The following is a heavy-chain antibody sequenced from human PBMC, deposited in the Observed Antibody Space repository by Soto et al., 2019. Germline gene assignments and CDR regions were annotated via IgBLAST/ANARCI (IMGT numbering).Heavy chain of an antibody. Sequence: GASVKVSCKASGYTFSNFGLSWVRQAPGQGLEWMGWISGYNGNTNSAQKLQGRVTMTTDTSTSTAYMELRSLRSDDTAVYYCARDSYIVGATLNWFDPWRQGTLGTVYS. D-gene: IGHD1-26*01. V-gene: IGHV1-18*01. J-gene: IGHJ5*02. CDR3: ARDSYIVGATLNWFDP. CDR2: ISGYNGNT. CDR1: GYTFSNFG.